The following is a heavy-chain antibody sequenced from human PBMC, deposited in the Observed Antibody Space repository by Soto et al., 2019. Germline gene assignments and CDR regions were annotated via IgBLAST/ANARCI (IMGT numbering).Heavy chain of an antibody. CDR2: IYYSGST. Sequence: SETLSLTCAVYGGSFSGYYWSWIRQHPGKGLEWIGYIYYSGSTYYNPSLKSRVTISVDTSKNQFSLKLSSVTAADTAVYYCARVLSDFWSGYFSPWGQGTLVTVSS. CDR1: GGSFSGYY. J-gene: IGHJ5*02. D-gene: IGHD3-3*01. V-gene: IGHV4-31*11. CDR3: ARVLSDFWSGYFSP.